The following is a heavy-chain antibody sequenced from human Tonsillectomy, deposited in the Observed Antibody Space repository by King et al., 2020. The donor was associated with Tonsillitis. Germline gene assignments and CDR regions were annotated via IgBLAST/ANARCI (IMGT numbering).Heavy chain of an antibody. CDR1: GYTFTSYG. J-gene: IGHJ3*02. CDR2: ISAYNGNT. D-gene: IGHD2-2*01. Sequence: VQLVESGAEVKKPGASVKVSCKASGYTFTSYGISWVRQAPGQGLEWMGWISAYNGNTNYAQKLQGRVTMTTDTSTSTAYMELRSLRSDDTAVYYCARVVPYCSSTGCFYDAFDIWGQGTMVTVSS. CDR3: ARVVPYCSSTGCFYDAFDI. V-gene: IGHV1-18*04.